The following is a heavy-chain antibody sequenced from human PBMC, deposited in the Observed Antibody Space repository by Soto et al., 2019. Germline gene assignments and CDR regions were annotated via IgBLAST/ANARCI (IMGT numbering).Heavy chain of an antibody. CDR1: GYTFTGYY. CDR2: INPNSGGT. J-gene: IGHJ4*02. CDR3: ARAKVIAARPPDYFDY. V-gene: IGHV1-2*04. Sequence: QVQLVQSGAEVKKPGASVKVSCKASGYTFTGYYMHWVRQAPGQGLEWMGWINPNSGGTNYAQKFQGWVTMTRDTSISPAYMELSRLRSDDTAVYYCARAKVIAARPPDYFDYWGQGTLVTVSS. D-gene: IGHD6-6*01.